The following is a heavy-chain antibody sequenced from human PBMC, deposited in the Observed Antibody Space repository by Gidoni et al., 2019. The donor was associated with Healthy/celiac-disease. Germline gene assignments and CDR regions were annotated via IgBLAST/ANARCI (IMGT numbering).Heavy chain of an antibody. CDR3: AKSMRYYDSSGYYFGWFDP. V-gene: IGHV3-23*01. CDR2: ISGSVGST. J-gene: IGHJ5*02. Sequence: EVQLLESGGGLVQPGGSLRPSCAASGFTFSSSAMSWVRQAPGKGLEGVAAISGSVGSTYSAYSVKGRFTISRDNSKNTLYLQMNSLRAEDTAVYYCAKSMRYYDSSGYYFGWFDPWGQGTLVTVSS. D-gene: IGHD3-22*01. CDR1: GFTFSSSA.